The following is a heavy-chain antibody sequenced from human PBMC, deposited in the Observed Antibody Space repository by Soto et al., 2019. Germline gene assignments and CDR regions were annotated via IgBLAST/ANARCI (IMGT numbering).Heavy chain of an antibody. Sequence: QVLLVQSGADVKKPGASVKVSCKTSGYTFTEFDINWVRQAPGQGLEWMGWMNTNTGNTGYAQKLQGRVTMTGDTSISTAYMELRRLRSEDPAVYYCAGVVRFFGGHAGYWGQGTLVTVSS. D-gene: IGHD3-3*01. CDR3: AGVVRFFGGHAGY. CDR2: MNTNTGNT. CDR1: GYTFTEFD. V-gene: IGHV1-8*01. J-gene: IGHJ4*02.